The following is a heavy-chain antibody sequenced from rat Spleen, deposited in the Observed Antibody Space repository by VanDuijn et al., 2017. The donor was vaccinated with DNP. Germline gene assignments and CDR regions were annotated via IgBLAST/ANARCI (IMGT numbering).Heavy chain of an antibody. CDR1: GFSLSSYG. CDR2: IWGNGHK. D-gene: IGHD1-12*02. V-gene: IGHV2S61*01. J-gene: IGHJ3*01. Sequence: QVQLKESGPGLVQPSQTLSLTCTVSGFSLSSYGVIWFRQPPGKGLEWMGVIWGNGHKNYNSALNPRLSISRDTSKSQVFLKMNNLQTEDTAMYFCASYYDGSYYGFAYWGQGTLVTVSS. CDR3: ASYYDGSYYGFAY.